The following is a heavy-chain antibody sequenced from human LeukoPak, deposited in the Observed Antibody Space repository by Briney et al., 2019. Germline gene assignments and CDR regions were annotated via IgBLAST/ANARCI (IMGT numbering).Heavy chain of an antibody. J-gene: IGHJ6*03. D-gene: IGHD2-2*02. CDR1: GFTFSSYS. Sequence: GGSLRLSCAASGFTFSSYSMNWVRQAPGKGLEWVSYISSSSSTIYYADSVKGRFTISRDNAKNSLYLQMNSLRAEDTAVYYCARDYHQLLYNYYYYYYMDVWGKGTTVTVSS. CDR2: ISSSSSTI. V-gene: IGHV3-48*04. CDR3: ARDYHQLLYNYYYYYYMDV.